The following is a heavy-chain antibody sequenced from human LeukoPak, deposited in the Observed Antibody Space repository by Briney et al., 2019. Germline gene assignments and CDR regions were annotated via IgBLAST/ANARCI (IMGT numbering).Heavy chain of an antibody. CDR3: ARFGYGGKVDY. V-gene: IGHV3-48*04. J-gene: IGHJ4*02. CDR2: ISSSGSTI. Sequence: PGGSLRLSCVASGFMFSVYGMHWVRQAPGKGLEWVSYISSSGSTIYYADSVKGRFTISRDNAKNSLFLQMSSLRAEDTALYYCARFGYGGKVDYWGQGTLVTVSS. D-gene: IGHD4-23*01. CDR1: GFMFSVYG.